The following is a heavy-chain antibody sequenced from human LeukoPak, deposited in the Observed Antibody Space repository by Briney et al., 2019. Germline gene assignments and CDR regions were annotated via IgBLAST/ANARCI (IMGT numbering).Heavy chain of an antibody. D-gene: IGHD2-15*01. Sequence: ASVKVSCKASGYTFTSYDINWVRQATGQGLEWMGWMNPNSGNTGYAQKFQGRVTMTRNTSISTAYMGLSSLRSEDTAAYYCARAGGYCGRISCPYYFDYWGQGSLVAVSS. CDR2: MNPNSGNT. J-gene: IGHJ4*02. CDR3: ARAGGYCGRISCPYYFDY. V-gene: IGHV1-8*01. CDR1: GYTFTSYD.